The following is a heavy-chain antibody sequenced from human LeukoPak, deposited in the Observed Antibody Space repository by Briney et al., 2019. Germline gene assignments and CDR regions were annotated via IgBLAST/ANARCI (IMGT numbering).Heavy chain of an antibody. CDR2: VIPIFGTA. CDR1: GGTFSSYA. V-gene: IGHV1-69*13. Sequence: ASVKVSCKASGGTFSSYAISWVRQAPGQGLEWMGGVIPIFGTANYAQKFQGRVTITADESTSTAYMELSSLRSEDTAVYYCASRDHGDYVDDDAEYFQHWGQGTLVTVSS. D-gene: IGHD4-17*01. J-gene: IGHJ1*01. CDR3: ASRDHGDYVDDDAEYFQH.